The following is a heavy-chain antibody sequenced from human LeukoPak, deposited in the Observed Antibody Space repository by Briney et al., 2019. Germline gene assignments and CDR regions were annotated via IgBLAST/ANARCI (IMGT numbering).Heavy chain of an antibody. V-gene: IGHV3-23*01. J-gene: IGHJ4*02. CDR2: ISGSGGST. CDR3: AKGRRLYGDYDY. D-gene: IGHD4-17*01. CDR1: GFTFSSYA. Sequence: PGGSLRLSCAASGFTFSSYAMSWVRQAPGKGLEWVSTISGSGGSTYYADSVKGRFTISRDNSKNTIYLQMDGLRAEDTAVYYCAKGRRLYGDYDYWGQGTLVTVSS.